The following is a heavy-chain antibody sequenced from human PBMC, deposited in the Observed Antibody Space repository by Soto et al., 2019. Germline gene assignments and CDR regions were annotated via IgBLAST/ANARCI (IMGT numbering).Heavy chain of an antibody. CDR3: AKGSSSNSYSTMDV. Sequence: GGSLRLSCAASGFTFSSYAMTWVRQAPGKGLEWVSVISGSGGTAYYADSVKGRFTISRDNSKNTASLQMNSLRAEDTALYYCAKGSSSNSYSTMDVWGQGTTVTVSS. D-gene: IGHD3-10*01. CDR2: ISGSGGTA. CDR1: GFTFSSYA. V-gene: IGHV3-23*01. J-gene: IGHJ6*02.